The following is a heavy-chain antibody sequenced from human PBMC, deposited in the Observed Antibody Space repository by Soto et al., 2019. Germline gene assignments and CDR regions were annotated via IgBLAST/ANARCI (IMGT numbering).Heavy chain of an antibody. Sequence: LRLSCAASGFTFSSYAMHWVRQAPGKGLEWVAVISYDGSNKYYADSVKGRFTISRDNSKNTLYLQMNSLRAGDTAVYYCARDGLLGYFDYWGQGTLVTVSS. CDR2: ISYDGSNK. CDR3: ARDGLLGYFDY. D-gene: IGHD1-26*01. J-gene: IGHJ4*02. CDR1: GFTFSSYA. V-gene: IGHV3-30-3*01.